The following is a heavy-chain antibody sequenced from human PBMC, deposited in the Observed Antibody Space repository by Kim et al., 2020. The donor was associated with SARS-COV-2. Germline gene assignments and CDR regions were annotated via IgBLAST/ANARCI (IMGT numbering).Heavy chain of an antibody. J-gene: IGHJ4*02. Sequence: LRSRVTLSVATSKNQFALKLSSVTAADTAVYYCARVLSGGSGSYNPAFDYWGQGTLVTVSS. D-gene: IGHD3-10*01. CDR3: ARVLSGGSGSYNPAFDY. V-gene: IGHV4-31*02.